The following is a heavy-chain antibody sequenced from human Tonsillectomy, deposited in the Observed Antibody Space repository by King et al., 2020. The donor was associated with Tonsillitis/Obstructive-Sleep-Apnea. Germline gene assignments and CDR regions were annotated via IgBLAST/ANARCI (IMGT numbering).Heavy chain of an antibody. Sequence: VQLVQSGAEVKKPGASVKVSGKASGYTFTSYYLHWVRQAPGQGPEWMGIINPSDGSTNYAQKFQGRVTMTRDTSTSTVYMELSSLRSEDTAVYYCVRGYSSSWYTIGYWGQGTLVTASS. J-gene: IGHJ4*02. V-gene: IGHV1-46*01. D-gene: IGHD6-13*01. CDR1: GYTFTSYY. CDR2: INPSDGST. CDR3: VRGYSSSWYTIGY.